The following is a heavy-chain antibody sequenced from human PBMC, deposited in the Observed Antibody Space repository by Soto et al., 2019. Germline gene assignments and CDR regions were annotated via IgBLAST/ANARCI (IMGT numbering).Heavy chain of an antibody. Sequence: GGSLRLSCAASGFTVSSKYMSWVRQAPGKGLEWVAVISYDGSNKYYADSVKGRFTISRDNSKNTLYLQMNSLRAEDTAVYYCAKDHVLLYFDYWGQGTPVTVSS. CDR2: ISYDGSNK. V-gene: IGHV3-30*18. CDR3: AKDHVLLYFDY. J-gene: IGHJ4*02. CDR1: GFTVSSKY. D-gene: IGHD2-21*01.